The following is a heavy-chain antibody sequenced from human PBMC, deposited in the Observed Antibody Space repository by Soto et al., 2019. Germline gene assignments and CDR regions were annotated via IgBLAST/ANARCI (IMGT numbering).Heavy chain of an antibody. CDR1: GYTFTSYG. CDR3: ARDLKYSYGQNYYCSCMDV. Sequence: ASVKVSCKASGYTFTSYGISWVRQAPGQGLEWMGWISAYNGNTNYAQKLQGRVTMTTDTSTSTAYMELRSLRSDDTAVYYCARDLKYSYGQNYYCSCMDVWGQGTTVTVSS. D-gene: IGHD5-18*01. J-gene: IGHJ6*02. CDR2: ISAYNGNT. V-gene: IGHV1-18*01.